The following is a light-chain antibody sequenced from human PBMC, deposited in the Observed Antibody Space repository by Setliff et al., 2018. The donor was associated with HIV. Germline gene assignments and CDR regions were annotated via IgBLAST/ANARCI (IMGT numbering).Light chain of an antibody. CDR2: WAS. V-gene: IGKV4-1*01. CDR3: QQYYNTPQT. CDR1: QSVLYSSNNKNY. J-gene: IGKJ1*01. Sequence: DIVMTQSPDSLAASLGERATINCNSSQSVLYSSNNKNYLAWYQQKPGQPPKLLIYWASTRESGVPDRFSGSGSGTGFSLTISSLQAEDVAVYYCQQYYNTPQTFGQGTKVDIK.